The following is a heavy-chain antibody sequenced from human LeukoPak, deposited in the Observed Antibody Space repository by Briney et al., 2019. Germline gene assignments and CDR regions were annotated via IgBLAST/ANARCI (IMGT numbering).Heavy chain of an antibody. J-gene: IGHJ4*02. D-gene: IGHD3-10*01. CDR1: GGTFSSYA. V-gene: IGHV1-69*06. CDR2: TIPIFGTA. Sequence: GASVKVSCKASGGTFSSYAISWVRQAPGQGLEWMGGTIPIFGTANYAQKFQGRVTITADKSTSTAYMELSSLRSEDTAVYYCARGPNYYGSGSYLDYWGQGTLVTVSS. CDR3: ARGPNYYGSGSYLDY.